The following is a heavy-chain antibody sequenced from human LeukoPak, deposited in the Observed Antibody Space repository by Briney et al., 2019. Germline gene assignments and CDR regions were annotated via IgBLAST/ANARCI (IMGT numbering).Heavy chain of an antibody. Sequence: ASVKVSCKVSGYTLTELSMHWVRQAPGKGLEWMGGFDPEDGETIYAQKFQGRVTMTEDTSTGTAYMELSSLRSEDTAVYYCATDLGYDFWSGYGGFDPWGQGTLVTVSS. D-gene: IGHD3-3*01. CDR2: FDPEDGET. CDR1: GYTLTELS. J-gene: IGHJ5*02. CDR3: ATDLGYDFWSGYGGFDP. V-gene: IGHV1-24*01.